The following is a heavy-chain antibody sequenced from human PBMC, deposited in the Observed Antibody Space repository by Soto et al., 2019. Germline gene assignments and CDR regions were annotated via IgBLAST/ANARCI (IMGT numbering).Heavy chain of an antibody. CDR2: ISWNSGSI. CDR1: GFTFDDYA. J-gene: IGHJ6*03. CDR3: AKDGAAAGYYYYYMDV. Sequence: PEGSLRLSCAASGFTFDDYAMHWVRQAPGKGLEWVSGISWNSGSIGYADSVKGRFTISRDNAKNSLYLQMNSLRAEDTALYYCAKDGAAAGYYYYYMDVWGKGTTVTVSS. D-gene: IGHD6-13*01. V-gene: IGHV3-9*01.